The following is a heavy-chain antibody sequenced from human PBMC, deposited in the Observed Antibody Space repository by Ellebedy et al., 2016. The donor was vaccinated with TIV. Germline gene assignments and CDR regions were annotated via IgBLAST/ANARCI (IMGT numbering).Heavy chain of an antibody. CDR3: ARVSYGDLFLLDY. V-gene: IGHV4-61*05. CDR1: GGSISSSSYY. D-gene: IGHD4-17*01. Sequence: SETLSLXXTVSGGSISSSSYYWGWIRQPPGKGLEWIGYIYYSGSTNYNPSLKSRVTISVDTSKNQFSLKLSSVTAADTAVYYCARVSYGDLFLLDYWGQGTLVTVSS. CDR2: IYYSGST. J-gene: IGHJ4*02.